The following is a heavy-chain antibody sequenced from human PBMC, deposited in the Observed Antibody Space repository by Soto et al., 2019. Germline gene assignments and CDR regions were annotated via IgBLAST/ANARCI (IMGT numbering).Heavy chain of an antibody. CDR3: ARGGGVGVAGSAAFDM. CDR1: GYPVTAYY. Sequence: QLHLVQSGAVVKKPGASVTVSCSASGYPVTAYYMHWVRQAPGRGLEWMGGINPATGAAKYTQTFQGRVTLARGTSTSTVFMELGGLTSGDTAVFYWARGGGVGVAGSAAFDMWGQGTLVTVSS. V-gene: IGHV1-2*02. D-gene: IGHD3-3*01. CDR2: INPATGAA. J-gene: IGHJ3*02.